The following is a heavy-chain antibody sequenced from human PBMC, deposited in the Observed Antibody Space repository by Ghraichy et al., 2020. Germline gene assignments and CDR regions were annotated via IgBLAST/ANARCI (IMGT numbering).Heavy chain of an antibody. Sequence: GGSLRLSCAASGFSFSSDSMNWVRQAPGKGLEWVSYISSWSSTIYYADSVKGRFTISRDNAKNSLYLQMNSLRDEDTAVYYCARRSIVTTGYHYYGMDVWGQGTTVTVSS. CDR1: GFSFSSDS. CDR3: ARRSIVTTGYHYYGMDV. D-gene: IGHD5-12*01. CDR2: ISSWSSTI. V-gene: IGHV3-48*02. J-gene: IGHJ6*02.